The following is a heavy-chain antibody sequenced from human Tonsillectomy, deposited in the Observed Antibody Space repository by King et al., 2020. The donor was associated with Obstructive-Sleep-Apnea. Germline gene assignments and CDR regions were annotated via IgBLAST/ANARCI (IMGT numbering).Heavy chain of an antibody. Sequence: VQLVESGGGLVQPGRSLRLSCAASGFTFDDYAIHWVRQAPGKGLEWVSGISWNSDNILYADSLKGRLPISRDNAKNSLYLQINSLRAEDTALYYCVKDTTPHVFYYFDYWGQGTLVTVSS. J-gene: IGHJ4*02. CDR3: VKDTTPHVFYYFDY. CDR1: GFTFDDYA. V-gene: IGHV3-9*01. D-gene: IGHD2/OR15-2a*01. CDR2: ISWNSDNI.